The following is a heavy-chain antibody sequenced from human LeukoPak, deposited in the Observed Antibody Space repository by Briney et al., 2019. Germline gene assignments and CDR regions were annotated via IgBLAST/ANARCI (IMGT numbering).Heavy chain of an antibody. CDR2: LNPNNGNT. CDR1: GYTFTSYD. V-gene: IGHV1-8*03. J-gene: IGHJ6*03. D-gene: IGHD1-26*01. CDR3: ARSFEERSSYYYYCYIYV. Sequence: ASVKVSCKASGYTFTSYDINWVRQATGQGLEWMGWLNPNNGNTVYAQKFQGRVTITKDTSINTAYMELSSLRSEDTAVYYCARSFEERSSYYYYCYIYVWGKGKPVTLSS.